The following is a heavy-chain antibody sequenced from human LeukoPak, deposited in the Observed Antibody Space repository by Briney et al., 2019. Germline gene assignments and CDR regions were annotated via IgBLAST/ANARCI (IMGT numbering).Heavy chain of an antibody. D-gene: IGHD5-18*01. CDR1: GGSFSGYY. CDR2: INHSGST. J-gene: IGHJ5*02. Sequence: SSETLSLTCAVYGGSFSGYYWSWIRQPPGKGLEWIGEINHSGSTNYNPSLKGRVTISVDTSKNQFSLKLSSVTAADTAVYYCARGLRFGGYSYGDWFDPWGQGTLVTVSS. CDR3: ARGLRFGGYSYGDWFDP. V-gene: IGHV4-34*01.